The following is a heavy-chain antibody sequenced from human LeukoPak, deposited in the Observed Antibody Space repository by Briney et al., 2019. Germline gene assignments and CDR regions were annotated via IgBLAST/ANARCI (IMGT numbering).Heavy chain of an antibody. D-gene: IGHD3-9*01. J-gene: IGHJ5*02. CDR2: IYYSGST. Sequence: SETLSLTRTVSGGSISSSSYYWGWIRQPPGKGLEWIGSIYYSGSTYYNPSLKSRVTISVDTSKNQFSLKLSSVTAADTAVYYCARLSGSSFSFDWFYNWFDPWGQGTLVTVSS. CDR1: GGSISSSSYY. CDR3: ARLSGSSFSFDWFYNWFDP. V-gene: IGHV4-39*01.